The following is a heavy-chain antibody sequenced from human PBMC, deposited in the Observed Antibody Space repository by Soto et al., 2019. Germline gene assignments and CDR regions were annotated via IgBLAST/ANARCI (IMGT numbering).Heavy chain of an antibody. J-gene: IGHJ5*02. D-gene: IGHD3-10*01. V-gene: IGHV3-23*01. CDR1: GNVFGNYP. CDR2: ISSSGDRT. CDR3: ASSACDP. Sequence: HGGSLRISCAASGNVFGNYPMGWVRQAPGKGLEWVTHISSSGDRTFYPDSVKGRFTISRDNAKNTLYLQMNSLRAEDTAVYSCASSACDPWGQGTLVTVSS.